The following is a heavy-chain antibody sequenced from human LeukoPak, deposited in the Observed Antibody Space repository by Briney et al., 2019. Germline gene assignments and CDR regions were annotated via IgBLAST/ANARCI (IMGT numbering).Heavy chain of an antibody. CDR1: GYTLTGYY. J-gene: IGHJ5*02. V-gene: IGHV1-2*02. Sequence: ASVKVSCKASGYTLTGYYMQWVRQAPRQGLEWMGWINPNSGGTNYAQNFQGRVTMTRDTSISTAYMELRGLISDDTAVYYCARVYGSGSPWMNFDPWGQGTLVTVSS. CDR3: ARVYGSGSPWMNFDP. CDR2: INPNSGGT. D-gene: IGHD3-10*01.